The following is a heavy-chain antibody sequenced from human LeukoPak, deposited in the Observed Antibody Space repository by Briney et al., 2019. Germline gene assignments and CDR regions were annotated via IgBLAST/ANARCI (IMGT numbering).Heavy chain of an antibody. J-gene: IGHJ4*02. CDR1: GGSISGNS. D-gene: IGHD2-15*01. CDR2: MYYSGST. V-gene: IGHV4-59*01. Sequence: SETLSLTCTLSGGSISGNSWSWIRQPPGKGLEWIGYMYYSGSTKYNPSLKSRVTISVDTSKNQFSLKLSSVTAADTAVYYCAGSVGGGGYFDYWVQGALVTASS. CDR3: AGSVGGGGYFDY.